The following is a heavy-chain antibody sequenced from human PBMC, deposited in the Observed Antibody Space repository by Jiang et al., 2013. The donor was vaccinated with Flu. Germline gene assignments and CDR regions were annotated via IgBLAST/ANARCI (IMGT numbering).Heavy chain of an antibody. CDR2: TYYRSKWYN. CDR3: ARAFPAPNSRNWLDYFDY. Sequence: SQTLSLTCAISGDSVSSNSAAWNWIRQSPSRGLEWLGRTYYRSKWYNDYAVSVKSRITINPDTSKNQFSLQLNSVTPEDTAVYYCARAFPAPNSRNWLDYFDYWGQGTLVTVSS. D-gene: IGHD6-13*01. J-gene: IGHJ4*02. CDR1: GDSVSSNSAA. V-gene: IGHV6-1*01.